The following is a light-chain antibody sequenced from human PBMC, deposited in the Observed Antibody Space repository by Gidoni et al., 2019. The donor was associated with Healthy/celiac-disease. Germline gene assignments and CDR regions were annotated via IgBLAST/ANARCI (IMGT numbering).Light chain of an antibody. CDR2: GAS. V-gene: IGKV3-20*01. CDR3: QQYGSSPRYT. CDR1: QSVSSSY. J-gene: IGKJ2*01. Sequence: EIVLTQSPGTLSLSPGERATLSCRASQSVSSSYLAWYQQKPGQAPRLLLYGASSRATGIPDFTLTISRLEPEDFAVYYCQQYGSSPRYTFGQGTKLEIK.